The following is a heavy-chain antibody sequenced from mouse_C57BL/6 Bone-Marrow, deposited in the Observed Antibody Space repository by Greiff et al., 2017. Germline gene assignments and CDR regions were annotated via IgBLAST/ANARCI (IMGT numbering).Heavy chain of an antibody. J-gene: IGHJ2*01. Sequence: VKLQESDAELVKPGASVKISCKVSGYTFTDHTIHWMKQRPEQGLEWIGYIYPRDGSTKYNEKFKGKATLTADKSSSTAYMQLNSLTSEDSAVYFCAKGGFITTVVSYFDYWGQGTTLTVSS. CDR1: GYTFTDHT. D-gene: IGHD1-1*01. CDR3: AKGGFITTVVSYFDY. CDR2: IYPRDGST. V-gene: IGHV1-78*01.